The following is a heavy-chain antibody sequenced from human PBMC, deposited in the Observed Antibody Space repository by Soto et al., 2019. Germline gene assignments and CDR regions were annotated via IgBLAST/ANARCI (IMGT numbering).Heavy chain of an antibody. Sequence: SETLSLTCTVSGGSIRSGGYYWSWVRQNPRRGLEWIGNIYYSGNTYYNPSLKSRLTISVDTSKNQFSLNLSSVTAADTAVYYCARDRLMATAGTARHYFGLDVWGQGTTVTVSS. CDR3: ARDRLMATAGTARHYFGLDV. V-gene: IGHV4-31*03. CDR2: IYYSGNT. CDR1: GGSIRSGGYY. D-gene: IGHD5-18*01. J-gene: IGHJ6*02.